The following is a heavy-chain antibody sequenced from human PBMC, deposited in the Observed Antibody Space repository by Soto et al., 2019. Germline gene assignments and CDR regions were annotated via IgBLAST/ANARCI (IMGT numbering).Heavy chain of an antibody. CDR2: VSIGGST. Sequence: GGSLRLSCAASGFTFSSYAMGWVRQGPGKGLEWDAVVSIGGSTHYADSVRGRFTISRDNAKNTLYLQMNSLRADDTAVYYCARVGGGSGNFDYWGQGTLVTVSS. D-gene: IGHD3-10*01. J-gene: IGHJ4*02. V-gene: IGHV3-23*01. CDR1: GFTFSSYA. CDR3: ARVGGGSGNFDY.